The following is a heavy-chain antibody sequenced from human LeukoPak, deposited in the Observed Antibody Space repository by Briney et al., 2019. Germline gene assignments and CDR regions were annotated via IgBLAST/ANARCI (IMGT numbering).Heavy chain of an antibody. CDR2: ISAYNGNT. Sequence: GASVKVSCKASGYTVTSYGISWVRQAPGQGLEWMGWISAYNGNTNYAQKLQGRVTMTTDTSTSTAYMELRSLRSDDTAVYYCAGLGYCSSTSCYWFDPWGQGTLVTVSS. J-gene: IGHJ5*02. V-gene: IGHV1-18*01. CDR1: GYTVTSYG. CDR3: AGLGYCSSTSCYWFDP. D-gene: IGHD2-2*01.